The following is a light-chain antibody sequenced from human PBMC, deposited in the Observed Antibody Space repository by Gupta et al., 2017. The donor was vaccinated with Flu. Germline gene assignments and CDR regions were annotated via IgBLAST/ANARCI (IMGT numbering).Light chain of an antibody. CDR2: EVT. CDR3: SSYSTSTNLWV. V-gene: IGLV2-14*01. J-gene: IGLJ1*01. CDR1: GSDVGGFDY. Sequence: QAALTQPASVSGSPGHSITISCAGTGSDVGGFDYVSWYQQHPGRAPQLLLYEVTNRPSGIPGRFSGTKSVTTASLTTTGLQPEEEADYYCSSYSTSTNLWVFGAGTRVTVL.